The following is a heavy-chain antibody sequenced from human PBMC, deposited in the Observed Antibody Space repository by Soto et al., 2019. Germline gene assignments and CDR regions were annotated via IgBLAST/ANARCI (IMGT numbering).Heavy chain of an antibody. CDR1: GGSVSGGRYY. J-gene: IGHJ6*03. V-gene: IGHV4-61*01. D-gene: IGHD1-1*01. CDR3: ARHKINWNDNLYYYYYYMDV. CDR2: IYYSGTT. Sequence: PSETLSLTCTVSGGSVSGGRYYWSWIRQPPGKGLEWIGYIYYSGTTNYNPSLKSRVTISVDTSKNQFSLEFSSVTAADTAVYYCARHKINWNDNLYYYYYYMDVWGKGTTVTVSS.